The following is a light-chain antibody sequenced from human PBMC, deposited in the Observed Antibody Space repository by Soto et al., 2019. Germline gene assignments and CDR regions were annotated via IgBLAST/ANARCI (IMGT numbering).Light chain of an antibody. CDR1: QNVGANY. CDR3: LQYAYSPLT. Sequence: EIVLTQSPVTLSLSPGERATLSCRASQNVGANYLAWFQQKPGQSPRLLIYNASNRATGIPDRFSGSGSGTDFTLTINILEPEDFAVYYCLQYAYSPLTFGQGTRLVI. J-gene: IGKJ2*01. V-gene: IGKV3-20*01. CDR2: NAS.